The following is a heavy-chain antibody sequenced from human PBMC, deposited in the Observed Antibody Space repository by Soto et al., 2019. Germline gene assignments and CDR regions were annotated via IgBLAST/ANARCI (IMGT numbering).Heavy chain of an antibody. Sequence: GGSLRLSCAASGFTFSSYAMSWVRQAPGKGLEWVSAISGSGGSTYYADSVKGRFTISRDNSKNTLYLQMNSLRAEDTAVYYCAKDLYRFLEWLLSPFDYWGQGTLVTVSS. J-gene: IGHJ4*02. V-gene: IGHV3-23*01. CDR3: AKDLYRFLEWLLSPFDY. CDR1: GFTFSSYA. CDR2: ISGSGGST. D-gene: IGHD3-3*01.